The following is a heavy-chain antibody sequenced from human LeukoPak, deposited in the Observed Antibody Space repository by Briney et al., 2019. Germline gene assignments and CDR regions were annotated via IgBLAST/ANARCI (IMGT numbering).Heavy chain of an antibody. D-gene: IGHD1-26*01. CDR1: GLTVSTYS. V-gene: IGHV3-48*04. Sequence: GGSLRLSCAASGLTVSTYSMDWVRQPPGKGLEWVGYTSYLAGTTFYEDSVKCRFTISRDNAKNSLSLQMNLLRVKDTAVYYCARPYRGTARAFNIWGQGTMVTVSS. CDR2: TSYLAGTT. CDR3: ARPYRGTARAFNI. J-gene: IGHJ3*02.